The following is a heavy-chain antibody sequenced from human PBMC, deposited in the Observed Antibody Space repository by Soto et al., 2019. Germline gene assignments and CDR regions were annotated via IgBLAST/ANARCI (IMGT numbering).Heavy chain of an antibody. V-gene: IGHV1-69*08. D-gene: IGHD3-16*01. CDR1: GGTFSSYT. CDR3: ARDWSTWTRLMITFGGPFDY. J-gene: IGHJ4*02. CDR2: IIPILGIA. Sequence: QVQLVQSGAEVKKPGSSVKVSCKASGGTFSSYTISWVRQAPGQGLEWMGRIIPILGIANYAQKFQGRGTITADKSTCTAYMELSSLRSEDTAVYYCARDWSTWTRLMITFGGPFDYWGQGTLVTVSS.